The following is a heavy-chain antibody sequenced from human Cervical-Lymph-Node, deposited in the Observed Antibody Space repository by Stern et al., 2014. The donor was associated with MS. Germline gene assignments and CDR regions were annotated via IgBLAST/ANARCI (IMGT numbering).Heavy chain of an antibody. D-gene: IGHD4-23*01. CDR2: IYYDGSNR. Sequence: VQLEESGGGVVQPGGSLRLSCAASGFTFSSSGMHWVRQAPGKGLEWLAIIYYDGSNRYYADSVKGRFTISRDNSKNTLYLQMNSLRAEDTAVYYCAREGGNTAEYFQHWGQGTLVTVSS. J-gene: IGHJ1*01. CDR3: AREGGNTAEYFQH. CDR1: GFTFSSSG. V-gene: IGHV3-33*01.